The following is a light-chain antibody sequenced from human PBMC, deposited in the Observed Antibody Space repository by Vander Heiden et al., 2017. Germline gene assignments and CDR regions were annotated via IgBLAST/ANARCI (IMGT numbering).Light chain of an antibody. CDR1: QSITNY. CDR3: QQSSSRVT. J-gene: IGKJ4*01. CDR2: AAS. V-gene: IGKV1-39*01. Sequence: DIQMTQSPSSLSASVGDRVTITCRASQSITNYLNWYQQKPGKAPKLLIYAASRWQSGVPSSFSGGGSGTEFTLASSRLQPEDFATYFLQQSSSRVTFGGGTKVEIK.